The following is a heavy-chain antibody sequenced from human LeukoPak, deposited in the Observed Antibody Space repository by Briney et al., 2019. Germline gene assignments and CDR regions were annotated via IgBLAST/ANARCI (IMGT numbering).Heavy chain of an antibody. V-gene: IGHV4-34*01. CDR1: GGSFSGYY. Sequence: SETLSLTCAVYGGSFSGYYWSWIRQPPGKGLEWIGEINHSGSTNYNPSLKSRVTISVDTSKNQFSLKLSSVTAADTAVYYRARRLDYFDYWGQGTLATVSS. J-gene: IGHJ4*02. CDR3: ARRLDYFDY. D-gene: IGHD6-19*01. CDR2: INHSGST.